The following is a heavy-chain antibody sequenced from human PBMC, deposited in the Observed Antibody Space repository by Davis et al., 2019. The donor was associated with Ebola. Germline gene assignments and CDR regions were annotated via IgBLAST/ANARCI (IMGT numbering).Heavy chain of an antibody. Sequence: GESLKISCAASGFTFSSYAMSWVRQAPGKGLEWVSAISGSGGSTYYADSVKGRFTISRDNSKNTLYLQMNSLRAEDTAVYYCAKGVPGDIVATIYVFFDYWGQGTLVTVSS. CDR3: AKGVPGDIVATIYVFFDY. D-gene: IGHD5-12*01. CDR1: GFTFSSYA. CDR2: ISGSGGST. V-gene: IGHV3-23*01. J-gene: IGHJ4*02.